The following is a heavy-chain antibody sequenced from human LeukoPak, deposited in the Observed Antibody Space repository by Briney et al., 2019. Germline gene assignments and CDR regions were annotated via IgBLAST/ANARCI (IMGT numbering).Heavy chain of an antibody. D-gene: IGHD6-19*01. Sequence: SVKVSCKASGGTFSSYAISWVRQAPGQGLEWMGRIIPIFGTANYAQKFQGRVTITTDESTSTAYMELSSLRSEDTAVYYCVGDDSSGWYAFGHWGQGTLVTVSS. J-gene: IGHJ4*02. V-gene: IGHV1-69*05. CDR2: IIPIFGTA. CDR3: VGDDSSGWYAFGH. CDR1: GGTFSSYA.